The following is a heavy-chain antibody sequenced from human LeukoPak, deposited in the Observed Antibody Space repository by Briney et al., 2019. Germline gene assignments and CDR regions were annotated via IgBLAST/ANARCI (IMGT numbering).Heavy chain of an antibody. CDR3: ARDHGLGDY. D-gene: IGHD3/OR15-3a*01. Sequence: GGSLRLSCAASGFSFSSYGMSWVRQAPGKGLEWVSAFSGSGTSTYYADSVKGRFTISRDNSKNTLYLQMNSLRAEDTAVYYCARDHGLGDYWGQGTLVTVSS. CDR2: FSGSGTST. CDR1: GFSFSSYG. J-gene: IGHJ4*02. V-gene: IGHV3-23*01.